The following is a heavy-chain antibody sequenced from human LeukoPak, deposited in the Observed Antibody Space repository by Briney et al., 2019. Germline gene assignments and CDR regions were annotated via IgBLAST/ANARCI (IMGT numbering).Heavy chain of an antibody. CDR3: AHFSTTVTTGYFDP. V-gene: IGHV2-5*01. J-gene: IGHJ5*02. CDR1: GFSLTTRGVG. D-gene: IGHD4-17*01. Sequence: SGPTLLNPTQTLTLTCTFSGFSLTTRGVGVAWVRQPPGKPLEWLSLTYWNDDNRYNPSLESRLTIMRDTSKNQVVLILTNMDPVDTATYYCAHFSTTVTTGYFDPWGQGILVTVSS. CDR2: TYWNDDN.